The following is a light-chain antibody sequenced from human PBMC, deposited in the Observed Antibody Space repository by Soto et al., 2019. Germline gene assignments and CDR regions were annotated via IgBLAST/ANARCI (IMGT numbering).Light chain of an antibody. V-gene: IGKV3-20*01. CDR3: QQYGSSPTWT. J-gene: IGKJ1*01. Sequence: EIVLTQSPGTLSLSPGERATLSCSASQSVSSSYLAWHQQKPGQAPRLLIYGASSRATGIPDRFSGSGSGTDFTPTISRLEPEDFAVYYCQQYGSSPTWTFGQGTKVDIK. CDR2: GAS. CDR1: QSVSSSY.